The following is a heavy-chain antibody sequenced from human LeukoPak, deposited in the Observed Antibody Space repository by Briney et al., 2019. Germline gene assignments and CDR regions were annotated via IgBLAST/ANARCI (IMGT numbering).Heavy chain of an antibody. CDR3: ARGARGAEDFDY. CDR1: GYTFTSYD. V-gene: IGHV1-8*01. CDR2: MNPNSGNT. J-gene: IGHJ4*02. D-gene: IGHD3-10*01. Sequence: ASVKVSCTASGYTFTSYDINWVRQATGQGLEWMGWMNPNSGNTGYAQKFQGRVTMARNTSISTAYMELSSLRSEDTAVYYCARGARGAEDFDYWGQGTLVTVSS.